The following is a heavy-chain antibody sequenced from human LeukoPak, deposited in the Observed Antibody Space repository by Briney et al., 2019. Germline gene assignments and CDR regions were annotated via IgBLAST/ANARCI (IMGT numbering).Heavy chain of an antibody. CDR3: AREVPNYDSSGYYGHFDY. Sequence: SQTLSLTCAISGDSVSSNSTTWNWIRQSPSRGLEWLGRTYYRSRWYNEYAVSVKSRITIDPGTSKNQLSLQLNSVTPEDTAVYSCAREVPNYDSSGYYGHFDYWGQGALVTVSS. CDR2: TYYRSRWYN. D-gene: IGHD3-22*01. CDR1: GDSVSSNSTT. V-gene: IGHV6-1*01. J-gene: IGHJ4*02.